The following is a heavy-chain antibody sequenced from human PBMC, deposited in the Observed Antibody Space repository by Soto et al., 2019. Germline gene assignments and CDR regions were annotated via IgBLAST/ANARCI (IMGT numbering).Heavy chain of an antibody. J-gene: IGHJ4*02. V-gene: IGHV4-39*07. CDR1: GGSISSSSYY. CDR3: ARVPWTYGSGSYSPNDYFDY. CDR2: IYYSGST. Sequence: SETLSLTCTVSGGSISSSSYYWGWIRQPPGKGLEWIGSIYYSGSTYYNPSLKSRVTISVDTSKNQFSLKLSSVTAADTAVYYCARVPWTYGSGSYSPNDYFDYWGQGTLVTVSS. D-gene: IGHD3-10*01.